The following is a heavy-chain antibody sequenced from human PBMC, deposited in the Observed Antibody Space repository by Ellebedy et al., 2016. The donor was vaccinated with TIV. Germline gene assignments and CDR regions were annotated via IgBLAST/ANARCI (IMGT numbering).Heavy chain of an antibody. V-gene: IGHV3-23*01. J-gene: IGHJ6*02. CDR2: ISGSGGST. CDR1: GFTFSSYA. CDR3: ARERIAVAGTGALDV. D-gene: IGHD6-19*01. Sequence: GESLKISCAASGFTFSSYAMSWVRQAPGKGLEWVSAISGSGGSTYYADSVKGRFTISRDNSKNTLYLQMSSLRAEDTAVYYCARERIAVAGTGALDVWGQGTTVTVSS.